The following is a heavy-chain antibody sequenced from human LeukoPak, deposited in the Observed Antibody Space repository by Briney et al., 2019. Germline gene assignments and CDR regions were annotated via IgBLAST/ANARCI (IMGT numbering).Heavy chain of an antibody. J-gene: IGHJ2*01. Sequence: GGSLRLSCAASGFTFSSYSMNWVRQAPGKGLEWVSPISSSSSYIYYADSVKGRFTISRDNAKNSLYLQMNSLRAEDTAVYYCARDLDKITTLDWYFDLWGRGTLVTVSS. D-gene: IGHD3-10*02. CDR3: ARDLDKITTLDWYFDL. V-gene: IGHV3-21*01. CDR1: GFTFSSYS. CDR2: ISSSSSYI.